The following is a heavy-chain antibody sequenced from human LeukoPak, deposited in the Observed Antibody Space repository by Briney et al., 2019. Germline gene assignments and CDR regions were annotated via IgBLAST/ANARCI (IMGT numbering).Heavy chain of an antibody. Sequence: SETLSLTCTVSGGSTSDYYWSWIRQSPGKGLEWIAYIHYTGSTNYNPSLKSRVTISVDTSKNQFSLKLSSVTAADTAVYYCARRGSSSWTRAFWFDPWGQGTLVTVSS. CDR2: IHYTGST. J-gene: IGHJ5*02. CDR1: GGSTSDYY. V-gene: IGHV4-59*08. CDR3: ARRGSSSWTRAFWFDP. D-gene: IGHD6-13*01.